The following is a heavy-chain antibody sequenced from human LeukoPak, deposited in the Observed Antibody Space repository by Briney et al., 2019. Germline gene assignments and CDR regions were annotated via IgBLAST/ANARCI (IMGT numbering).Heavy chain of an antibody. D-gene: IGHD3-9*01. CDR3: ARARSSAIDY. Sequence: ASVKVSCKSSVYTFTSYDINWVRQATGQGLEWMGWMNPNSGNTGYAQKYQGRVTMTRNTSISTAYMELRSLRSEDTAVYYCARARSSAIDYWGQGTLVTVSS. CDR2: MNPNSGNT. V-gene: IGHV1-8*01. CDR1: VYTFTSYD. J-gene: IGHJ4*02.